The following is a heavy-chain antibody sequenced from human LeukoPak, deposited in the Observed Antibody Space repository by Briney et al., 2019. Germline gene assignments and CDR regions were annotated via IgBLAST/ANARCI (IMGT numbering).Heavy chain of an antibody. Sequence: GGSLRLSCAASGYTFSGYWMHWARQSPGKGLVWVSCINGDGSDTRYADSVKGRFTISRDNARNTLYLQMNSLRVEDTAVCYCARDPRNKGFDPWGQGTLVTVSS. J-gene: IGHJ5*02. CDR3: ARDPRNKGFDP. CDR1: GYTFSGYW. D-gene: IGHD1/OR15-1a*01. CDR2: INGDGSDT. V-gene: IGHV3-74*01.